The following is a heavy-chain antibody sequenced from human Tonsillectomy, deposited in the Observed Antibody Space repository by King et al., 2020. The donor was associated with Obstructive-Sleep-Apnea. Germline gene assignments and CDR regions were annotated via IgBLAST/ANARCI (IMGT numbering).Heavy chain of an antibody. CDR3: AREGRATMVRGVNYAFDI. D-gene: IGHD3-10*01. Sequence: QLVQSGAEVKKPGASVKVSCKASGYTFTSYGISWVRQAPGQGLEWMGWISVYNGHTNYAQKLQGRVTMTTDTSTSTAYMELRSLRSDDTAGYYCAREGRATMVRGVNYAFDIWGQGTMVTVSS. CDR2: ISVYNGHT. J-gene: IGHJ3*02. V-gene: IGHV1-18*04. CDR1: GYTFTSYG.